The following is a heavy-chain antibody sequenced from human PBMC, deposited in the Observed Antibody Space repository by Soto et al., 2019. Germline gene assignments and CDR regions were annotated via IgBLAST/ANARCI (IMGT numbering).Heavy chain of an antibody. V-gene: IGHV1-3*01. J-gene: IGHJ6*02. CDR2: INGGTGQT. CDR3: ARGKGMEENYYYYGLDI. D-gene: IGHD1-1*01. CDR1: GYSFSTYA. Sequence: ASVKVSCKASGYSFSTYAMHWVRQAPGHSLEWMGWINGGTGQTKFSQRFQDRITITRDTSASTAYMELSSLRSEDTAVYYCARGKGMEENYYYYGLDIWGQGTTVTVSS.